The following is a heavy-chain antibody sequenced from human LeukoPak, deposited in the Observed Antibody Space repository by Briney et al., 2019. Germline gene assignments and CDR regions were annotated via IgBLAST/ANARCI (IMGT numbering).Heavy chain of an antibody. V-gene: IGHV3-74*01. D-gene: IGHD1/OR15-1a*01. CDR2: IDRDGSRT. CDR3: AKTYRNNDQIFDY. J-gene: IGHJ4*02. Sequence: GGSLRLSCAASGFSLSAYWMHWVRRAPGKGLVWVSRIDRDGSRTNYADSVKGRFTISRDNAENTVYLQMNSLRVEDTAVYFCAKTYRNNDQIFDYWGQGALVTVSS. CDR1: GFSLSAYW.